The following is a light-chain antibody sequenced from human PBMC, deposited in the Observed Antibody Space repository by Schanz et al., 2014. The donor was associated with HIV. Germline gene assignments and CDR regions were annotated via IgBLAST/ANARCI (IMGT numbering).Light chain of an antibody. Sequence: QSVLTQPPSASGTPGQRVTISCSGSNSNIGSNYVYWYQQLPGTAPKLLIHNNDQRPSGIPDRFSGSKSGNTASLTISGLQAEDEADYYCSSYTNINSWVFGGGTKLTVL. CDR1: NSNIGSNY. CDR3: SSYTNINSWV. J-gene: IGLJ3*02. CDR2: NND. V-gene: IGLV1-47*02.